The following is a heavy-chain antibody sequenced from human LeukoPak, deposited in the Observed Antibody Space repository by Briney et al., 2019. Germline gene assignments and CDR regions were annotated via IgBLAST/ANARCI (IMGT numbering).Heavy chain of an antibody. CDR2: INPNSGGT. D-gene: IGHD3-10*01. Sequence: ASVKVSCKASGYTFTGYYMHWVRQAPGQGLEWMGWINPNSGGTNYAQKFQGRVTMTRDTSISTAYMELSRLRSDDTAVYYCARDLTWFGELTHWFDPWGQGTLVTVSS. CDR1: GYTFTGYY. J-gene: IGHJ5*02. V-gene: IGHV1-2*02. CDR3: ARDLTWFGELTHWFDP.